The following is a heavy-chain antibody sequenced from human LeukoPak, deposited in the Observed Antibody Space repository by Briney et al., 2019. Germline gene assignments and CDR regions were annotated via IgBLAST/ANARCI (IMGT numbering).Heavy chain of an antibody. CDR2: ITSSSSYI. V-gene: IGHV3-21*01. CDR1: GFTFSSYS. D-gene: IGHD6-13*01. Sequence: GGSLRLSCAASGFTFSSYSMNWVRQAPGKGLEWVSSITSSSSYIYYADSVKGRFTISRDNSKKSLYLQMNSLRVDDTGVYYCARDPIAAPGTNFYHYYIDVWGKGTTVTVSS. CDR3: ARDPIAAPGTNFYHYYIDV. J-gene: IGHJ6*03.